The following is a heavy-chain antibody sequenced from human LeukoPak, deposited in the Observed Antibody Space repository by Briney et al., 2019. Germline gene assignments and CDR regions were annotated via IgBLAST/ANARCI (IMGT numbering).Heavy chain of an antibody. J-gene: IGHJ5*02. Sequence: ASVKVSCKASGYTFTSYGISWVRQAPGQGLEWMGWISAYNGNTNYAQKLQGRVTMTTDTSTSTAYMELRSLRSDDTAAYYCARGGYDYGLAGWFDPWGQGTLVTVSS. D-gene: IGHD4-17*01. V-gene: IGHV1-18*04. CDR3: ARGGYDYGLAGWFDP. CDR1: GYTFTSYG. CDR2: ISAYNGNT.